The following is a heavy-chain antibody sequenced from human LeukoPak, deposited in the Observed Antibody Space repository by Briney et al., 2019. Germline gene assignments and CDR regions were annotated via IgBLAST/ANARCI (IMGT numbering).Heavy chain of an antibody. CDR2: ISSSGSTI. Sequence: GGSLRLSCAASGFTFSSYEMNWVRQAPGKGLEWVSYISSSGSTIYYADSVKGRFTISRDNAKNSLYLQMNSLRAEDTAVYYCARRYCSSTSCRNGFDYWGQGTLVTVSS. J-gene: IGHJ4*02. D-gene: IGHD2-2*01. CDR3: ARRYCSSTSCRNGFDY. V-gene: IGHV3-48*03. CDR1: GFTFSSYE.